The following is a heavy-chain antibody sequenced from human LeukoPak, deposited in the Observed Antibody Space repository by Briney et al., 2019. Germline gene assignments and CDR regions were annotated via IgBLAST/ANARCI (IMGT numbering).Heavy chain of an antibody. V-gene: IGHV4-34*01. D-gene: IGHD3-10*01. CDR1: GGSFSGYY. CDR3: ARGTMVRGVTILV. Sequence: PSETLSLTCAVYGGSFSGYYWNWTRQPPGKGLEWIGEINHSGSTNYNPSLKSRVTISVDTSKNQFSLKLSSVTAADTAVYYCARGTMVRGVTILVWGQGTLVTVSS. J-gene: IGHJ4*02. CDR2: INHSGST.